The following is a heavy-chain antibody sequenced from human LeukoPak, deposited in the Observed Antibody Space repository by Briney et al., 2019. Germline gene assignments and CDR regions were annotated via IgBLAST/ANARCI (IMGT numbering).Heavy chain of an antibody. V-gene: IGHV1-2*06. CDR3: ARGGRHIVVVPAALGDY. Sequence: ASVKVSCKASGYTFTGYYMHWVRQAPGQGLEWMGRINPNSGGTNYAQKFQGRVTMTRGTSISTAYMELSRLRSDDTAVYYCARGGRHIVVVPAALGDYWGQGTLVTVSS. J-gene: IGHJ4*02. D-gene: IGHD2-2*01. CDR1: GYTFTGYY. CDR2: INPNSGGT.